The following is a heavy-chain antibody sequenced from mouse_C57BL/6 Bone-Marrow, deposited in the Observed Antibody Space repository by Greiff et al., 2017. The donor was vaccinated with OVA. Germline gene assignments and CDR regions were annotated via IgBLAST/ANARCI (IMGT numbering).Heavy chain of an antibody. CDR1: GFTFSSYT. J-gene: IGHJ3*01. V-gene: IGHV5-9*01. Sequence: EVMLVESGGGLVKPGGSLELSCAASGFTFSSYTMSWVRQTPEKRLEWVATISGGGGNTYYPDSVKGRFTISRDNAKNTLYLQMSSLRSADTALYYCARQGTWFAYGGQGTLVLVSA. CDR2: ISGGGGNT. CDR3: ARQGTWFAY.